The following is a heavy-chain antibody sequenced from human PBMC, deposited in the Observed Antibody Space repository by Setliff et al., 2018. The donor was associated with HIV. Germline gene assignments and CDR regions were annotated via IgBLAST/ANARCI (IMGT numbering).Heavy chain of an antibody. CDR2: IKQDGSEK. Sequence: PGGSLRLSCAASGFTFSSSWMNWVRQAPGKGLEWVANIKQDGSEKYYVDSVRGRFTISRDDAQNSLFLQMNSLRAEDTAVYYCARDNGRYFDRGWFDPWGQGALVTVSS. J-gene: IGHJ5*02. CDR3: ARDNGRYFDRGWFDP. CDR1: GFTFSSSW. D-gene: IGHD3-9*01. V-gene: IGHV3-7*01.